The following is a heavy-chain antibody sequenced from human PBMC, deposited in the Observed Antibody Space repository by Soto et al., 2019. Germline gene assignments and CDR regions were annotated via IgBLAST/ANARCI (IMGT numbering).Heavy chain of an antibody. Sequence: GGSLRLSCAASGFTFSSYGMHWVRQAPGKGLEWVAVIWYDGSNKYYADSVKGRFTISRDNSKNTLYLQMNSLRAEDTAVYYCARDLFPGGSCCAAPNLDYWGQGTLVTVSS. D-gene: IGHD2-15*01. CDR1: GFTFSSYG. CDR2: IWYDGSNK. J-gene: IGHJ4*02. CDR3: ARDLFPGGSCCAAPNLDY. V-gene: IGHV3-33*01.